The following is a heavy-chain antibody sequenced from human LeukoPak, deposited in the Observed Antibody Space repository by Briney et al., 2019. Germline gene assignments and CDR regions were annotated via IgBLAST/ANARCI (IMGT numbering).Heavy chain of an antibody. D-gene: IGHD7-27*01. J-gene: IGHJ6*03. CDR3: ARDNLGTHMDV. Sequence: GGSLRLSCAASGFTFSNYAMSWVRQAPGKGLEWVAVISYDGSNKYYADSVKGRFTISRDNSKNTLYLQMNSLRAEDTAVYYCARDNLGTHMDVWGKGTTVTVSS. CDR2: ISYDGSNK. CDR1: GFTFSNYA. V-gene: IGHV3-30-3*01.